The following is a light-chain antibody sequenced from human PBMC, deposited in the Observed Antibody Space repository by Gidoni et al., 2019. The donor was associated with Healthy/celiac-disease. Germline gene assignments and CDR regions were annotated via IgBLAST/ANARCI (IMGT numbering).Light chain of an antibody. CDR3: CSYAGSYPV. CDR1: SSDVGGYNY. Sequence: SALTQPRPVSGSPGQSVTISCTGTSSDVGGYNYVSWYQQHPGKAPKLMIYDVPKRPSGVPDRFAGSKSGNTASLTISGLQAEDEADYYCCSYAGSYPVFGTGTKVTVL. CDR2: DVP. J-gene: IGLJ1*01. V-gene: IGLV2-11*01.